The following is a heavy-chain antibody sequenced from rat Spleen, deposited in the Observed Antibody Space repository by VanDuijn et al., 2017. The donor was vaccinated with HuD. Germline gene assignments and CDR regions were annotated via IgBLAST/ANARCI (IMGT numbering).Heavy chain of an antibody. J-gene: IGHJ2*01. CDR2: ITNAGGST. Sequence: EVQVVESGGGIVQPGRSLQLSCVASGFPFNNYWMTWVRQAPGKGLEWIASITNAGGSTYYPDSLKGRFTISRVNAKTTIYLQMNRLRSEDTATYYCTGTFEYWGQGVMVTVSS. V-gene: IGHV5-31*01. CDR1: GFPFNNYW. CDR3: TGTFEY.